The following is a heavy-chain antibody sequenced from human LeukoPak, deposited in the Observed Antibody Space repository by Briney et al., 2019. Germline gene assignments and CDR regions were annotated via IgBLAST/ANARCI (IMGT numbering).Heavy chain of an antibody. V-gene: IGHV3-23*01. CDR3: AKGDTSGWYGNFDY. CDR2: ISDSGGST. J-gene: IGHJ4*02. Sequence: GGSLILSCAASGFTFSSYAMSWVRQAPGKGLEWVSTISDSGGSTYYADSVKGRFTISRDNSKSTLYLQMNSLRAEDTAVYYCAKGDTSGWYGNFDYWGQGTLGTVSS. D-gene: IGHD6-19*01. CDR1: GFTFSSYA.